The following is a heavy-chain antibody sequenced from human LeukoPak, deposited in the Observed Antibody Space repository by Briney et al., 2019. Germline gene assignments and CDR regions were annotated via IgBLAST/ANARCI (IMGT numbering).Heavy chain of an antibody. J-gene: IGHJ5*02. CDR3: AREDSSSWYGVNWFDP. V-gene: IGHV7-4-1*02. CDR1: GYTFTSYA. D-gene: IGHD6-13*01. Sequence: GASVKVSCKASGYTFTSYAMNWVRQAPGQGLEWMGWINTNTGNPTYAQGFTGRFVFSLDTSVSTAYLQISSLKAEDTAVYYCAREDSSSWYGVNWFDPWGQGTLVTVSS. CDR2: INTNTGNP.